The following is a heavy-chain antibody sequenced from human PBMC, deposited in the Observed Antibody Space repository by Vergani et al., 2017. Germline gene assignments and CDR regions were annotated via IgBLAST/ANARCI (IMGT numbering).Heavy chain of an antibody. CDR3: ARXMADTAMVTPSIDY. D-gene: IGHD5-18*01. J-gene: IGHJ4*02. V-gene: IGHV1-46*03. Sequence: QVQLVQSGAEVKKPGASGKVSCKASGYTFTSYYMHWVRQAPGQGLEWMGIINPSGGSTSYAQKFQGRVTMTRDTSTSTVYMELSSLRSEDTAVYYCARXMADTAMVTPSIDYWGQGTLVTVSS. CDR2: INPSGGST. CDR1: GYTFTSYY.